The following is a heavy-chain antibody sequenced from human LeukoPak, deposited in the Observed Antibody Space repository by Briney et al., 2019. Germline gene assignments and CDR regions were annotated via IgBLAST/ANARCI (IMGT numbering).Heavy chain of an antibody. V-gene: IGHV3-30*02. CDR3: AKEPPTRIAAAGTEDI. Sequence: PGGSLRLSCAASGFTFSSYGMHWVRQAPGKGLEWVAFIRYDGSNKYYADSVKGRFTISRDNSKNTLYLQMNSLRAEDTAVYYCAKEPPTRIAAAGTEDIWGQGTMVTVSS. CDR2: IRYDGSNK. D-gene: IGHD6-13*01. J-gene: IGHJ3*02. CDR1: GFTFSSYG.